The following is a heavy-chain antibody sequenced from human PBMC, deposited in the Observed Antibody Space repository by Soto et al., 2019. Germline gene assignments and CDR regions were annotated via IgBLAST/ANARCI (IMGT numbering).Heavy chain of an antibody. CDR2: TRNRANSYST. CDR3: ASTGVSYSPIDN. CDR1: GLTASDHY. Sequence: EVQLVESGGGLVHPGGSLRLSCAASGLTASDHYMDWLRQAPGKGLEWVGRTRNRANSYSTEYAASVTGRFTISRDDSKNSLYLQMNSLQADDTAVYYCASTGVSYSPIDNWGQGTLVTVSS. J-gene: IGHJ4*02. D-gene: IGHD1-26*01. V-gene: IGHV3-72*01.